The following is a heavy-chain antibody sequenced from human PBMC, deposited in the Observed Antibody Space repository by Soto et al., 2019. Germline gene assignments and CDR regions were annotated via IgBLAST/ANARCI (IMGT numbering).Heavy chain of an antibody. V-gene: IGHV3-33*01. CDR2: IWNDGSDT. CDR3: VRDRAGGGYNMDV. Sequence: QVQLVESGGGVVQPGRSLRLSCAASGFTFSSYGMHWVRQAPGKGLEWVAVIWNDGSDTYYADPAKGRFTIARDNSKNTLYLEITSLRAEDTAVYYCVRDRAGGGYNMDVWGQGTTVTVSS. J-gene: IGHJ6*02. D-gene: IGHD1-26*01. CDR1: GFTFSSYG.